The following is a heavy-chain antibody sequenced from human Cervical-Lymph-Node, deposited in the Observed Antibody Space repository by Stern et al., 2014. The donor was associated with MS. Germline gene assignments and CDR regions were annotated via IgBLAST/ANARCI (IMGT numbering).Heavy chain of an antibody. CDR1: GYTFTSYW. Sequence: EVQLVQSGPEVKRPGESLKISCQASGYTFTSYWIGWVRQMPGKGLEWIAIIFPGGSDIRYSPSFPGQVTISADKSSRTAYLQWNNLKASDTAIYYCARQRYFDYWGQGTLVTVSS. V-gene: IGHV5-51*01. CDR2: IFPGGSDI. CDR3: ARQRYFDY. J-gene: IGHJ4*02.